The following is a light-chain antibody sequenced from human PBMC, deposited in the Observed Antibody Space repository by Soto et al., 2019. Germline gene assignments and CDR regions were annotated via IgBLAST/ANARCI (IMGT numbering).Light chain of an antibody. V-gene: IGKV1-5*03. J-gene: IGKJ5*01. CDR1: QSVSSS. CDR3: QQYRSYPFP. Sequence: DIQMTQSPSTLSASVGDRVTITCRASQSVSSSLAWYQQKPGKAPILVIYKASTLETGVPSRFSGSGSGTTFTLTISSLQPDDLGTYYCQQYRSYPFPFGQGTRLENK. CDR2: KAS.